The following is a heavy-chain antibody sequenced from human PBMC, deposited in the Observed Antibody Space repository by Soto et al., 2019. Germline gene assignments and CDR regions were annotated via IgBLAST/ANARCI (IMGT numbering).Heavy chain of an antibody. J-gene: IGHJ4*02. CDR2: ISGSAGSR. D-gene: IGHD5-18*01. Sequence: EVQLLESGGGLVQPGGSLRLSCAASGFIFRNYAMSWVRQAPGKGLEWVSAISGSAGSRYYADSVKGRFTISRDNSKNTLYLKINSLRAEDRAVYYWAKNGYPQGQPAYWGQGTLVTVSS. CDR1: GFIFRNYA. CDR3: AKNGYPQGQPAY. V-gene: IGHV3-23*01.